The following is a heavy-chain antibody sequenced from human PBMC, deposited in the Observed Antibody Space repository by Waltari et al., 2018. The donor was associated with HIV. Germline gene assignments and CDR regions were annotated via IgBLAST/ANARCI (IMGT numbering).Heavy chain of an antibody. Sequence: QVQLQESGPGLVKPSETLSLTCTVSGGSISSYYWSWIRQPPGKGLEWIGYIYYSGSTNYNPSLKSRVTISVDTSKNQFSLKLSSVTAADTAVYYCARDRDFWSGHYYYYGMDVWGQGTMVTVSS. CDR2: IYYSGST. CDR3: ARDRDFWSGHYYYYGMDV. V-gene: IGHV4-59*01. CDR1: GGSISSYY. J-gene: IGHJ6*02. D-gene: IGHD3-3*01.